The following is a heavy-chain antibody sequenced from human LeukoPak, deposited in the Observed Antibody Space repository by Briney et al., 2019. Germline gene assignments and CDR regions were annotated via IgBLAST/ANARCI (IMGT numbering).Heavy chain of an antibody. D-gene: IGHD5-18*01. CDR1: GFTFSNYN. V-gene: IGHV3-21*01. J-gene: IGHJ4*02. CDR3: ATSPVYSYGHPYYFDY. CDR2: ITSGSTYV. Sequence: PGGSLRLSCAASGFTFSNYNMNWVRQAPGRGLEWVSSITSGSTYVFYTDSVKGRFTISRDNAKNSLYLQMNSLRAEDTAVYYCATSPVYSYGHPYYFDYWGQGTLVTVSS.